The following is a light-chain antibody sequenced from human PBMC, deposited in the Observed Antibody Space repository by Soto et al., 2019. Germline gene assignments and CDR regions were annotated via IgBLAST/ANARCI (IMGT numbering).Light chain of an antibody. CDR2: GAS. J-gene: IGKJ1*01. CDR3: QQYGGSPRT. Sequence: EIVLTQSPGALSLSPGERATLSCRASQSVVHNYLAWYQQRPGQAPRLLILGASSRAAGIPDRFSGRGSGTDFTLTISRLEPADFAVYYCQQYGGSPRTFGQGTKVDIK. CDR1: QSVVHNY. V-gene: IGKV3-20*01.